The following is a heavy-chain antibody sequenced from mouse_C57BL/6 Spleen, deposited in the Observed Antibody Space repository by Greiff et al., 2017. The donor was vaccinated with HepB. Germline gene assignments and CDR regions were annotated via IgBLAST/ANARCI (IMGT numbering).Heavy chain of an antibody. CDR2: INPNNGGT. CDR3: ARSGHDYSDWFAY. D-gene: IGHD2-4*01. V-gene: IGHV1-18*01. Sequence: EVKLQQSGPELVKPGASVKIPCKASGYTFTDYNMDWVKQSHGKSLEWIGDINPNNGGTIYNQKFKGKATLTVDKSSSTAYMELRSLTSEDTAVYYCARSGHDYSDWFAYWGQGTLVTVSA. J-gene: IGHJ3*01. CDR1: GYTFTDYN.